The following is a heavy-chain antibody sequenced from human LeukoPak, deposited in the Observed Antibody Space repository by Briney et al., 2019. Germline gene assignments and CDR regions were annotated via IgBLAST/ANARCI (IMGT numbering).Heavy chain of an antibody. V-gene: IGHV1-2*02. J-gene: IGHJ6*03. D-gene: IGHD3-10*01. CDR3: ARGDRALWFGDSNYYYYYYMDV. CDR2: INPNSGGT. CDR1: GYTLTGYY. Sequence: ASVKVSCKASGYTLTGYYMHWVRQAPGQGLEWMGWINPNSGGTNYAQKFQGRVAMTRDTSISTAYMELSRLRSDDTAVYYCARGDRALWFGDSNYYYYYYMDVWGKGTTVTISS.